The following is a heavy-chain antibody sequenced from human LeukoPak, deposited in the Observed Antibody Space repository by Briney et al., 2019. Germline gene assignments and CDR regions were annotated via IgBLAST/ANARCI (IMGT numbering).Heavy chain of an antibody. V-gene: IGHV1-18*01. CDR3: ASPSIVGATSLDY. J-gene: IGHJ4*02. Sequence: ASVKVSCKASGGTFSSYAISWVRQAPGQGLEWMGWISAYNGNTNYAQKLQGRVTMTTDTSTSTAYMELRSLGSDDTAVYYCASPSIVGATSLDYWGQGTLVTVSS. CDR1: GGTFSSYA. D-gene: IGHD1-26*01. CDR2: ISAYNGNT.